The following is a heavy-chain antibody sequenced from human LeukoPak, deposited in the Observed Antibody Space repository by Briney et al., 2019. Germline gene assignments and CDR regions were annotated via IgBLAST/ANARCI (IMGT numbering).Heavy chain of an antibody. CDR1: GFTFSNAW. Sequence: GGSLRLSCAASGFTFSNAWMSWVRQAPGKALEWVGRIKSKTDDGTTDYAEPVKGRFTISREDSKNTLYLQMNSLKTEDAAVYYCAKDSSGWLFDYWGQGTLVTVSS. CDR3: AKDSSGWLFDY. V-gene: IGHV3-15*01. CDR2: IKSKTDDGTT. D-gene: IGHD6-19*01. J-gene: IGHJ4*02.